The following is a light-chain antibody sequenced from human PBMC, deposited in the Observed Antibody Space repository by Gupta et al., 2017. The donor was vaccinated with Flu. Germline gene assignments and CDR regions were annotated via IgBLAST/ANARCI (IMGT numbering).Light chain of an antibody. J-gene: IGLJ2*01. CDR2: QNN. V-gene: IGLV3-1*01. CDR1: KLGDKY. Sequence: PAQRPSVLVSPGQTASITCSGDKLGDKYACWYQQKPGQSPVLVIYQNNKRPSGIPERFSGSNSGNTATLTISGTQAMDEADYYCQAWDSSFVVFGGGTKLTVL. CDR3: QAWDSSFVV.